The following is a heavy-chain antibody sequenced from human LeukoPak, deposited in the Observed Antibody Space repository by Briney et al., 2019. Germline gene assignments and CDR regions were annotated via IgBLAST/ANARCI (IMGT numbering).Heavy chain of an antibody. Sequence: GGSLRLSCAASGLTFSSYSMNWVRQAPGKGLEWVSYISSSSSTIYYADSVKGRFTISRDNANNSLYLQMNSLRAEDTAVYYCARAPYYYDSSGYPYWGQGTLVTVSS. CDR2: ISSSSSTI. CDR3: ARAPYYYDSSGYPY. D-gene: IGHD3-22*01. CDR1: GLTFSSYS. V-gene: IGHV3-48*01. J-gene: IGHJ4*02.